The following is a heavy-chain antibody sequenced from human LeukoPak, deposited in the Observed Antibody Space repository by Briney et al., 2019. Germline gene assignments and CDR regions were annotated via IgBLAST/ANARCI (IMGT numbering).Heavy chain of an antibody. Sequence: SETLSFTCTVSGGSISSSSYYWGWIRQPPGKGLEWIGSIYYSGSTYYNPSLKSRVTISVDTSKNQFSLKLSSVTAADTAVYYCARLMVRGVRGFDPWGQGTLVTVSS. CDR2: IYYSGST. CDR1: GGSISSSSYY. V-gene: IGHV4-39*01. CDR3: ARLMVRGVRGFDP. D-gene: IGHD3-10*01. J-gene: IGHJ5*02.